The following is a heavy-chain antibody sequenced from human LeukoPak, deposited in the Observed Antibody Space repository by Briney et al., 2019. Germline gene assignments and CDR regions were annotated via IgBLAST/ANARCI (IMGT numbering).Heavy chain of an antibody. D-gene: IGHD4-17*01. J-gene: IGHJ6*03. CDR2: IWYDGSNK. CDR1: GFTFSSYG. CDR3: AKGGNYGDYGNYYYYMDV. V-gene: IGHV3-33*06. Sequence: PGGSLRLSCAASGFTFSSYGMHWVRQAPGKGLEWVAVIWYDGSNKYYADSVKGRFTISRDNSKNTLYLQMNSLRAEDTAVYYCAKGGNYGDYGNYYYYMDVWGKGTTVTVSS.